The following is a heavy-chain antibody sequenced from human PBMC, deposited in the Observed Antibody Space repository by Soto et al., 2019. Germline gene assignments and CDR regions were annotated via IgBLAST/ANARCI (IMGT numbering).Heavy chain of an antibody. CDR1: GGSISSYY. CDR3: ARTLFGVVIMSGMDV. J-gene: IGHJ6*02. V-gene: IGHV4-59*01. Sequence: SETLSLTCTVSGGSISSYYWSWLRQPPGKGLEWIGYIYYSGSTNYNPSLKSRVTISVDTSKNQFSLKLSSVTAADTAVYYCARTLFGVVIMSGMDVWGQGTTVTVSS. D-gene: IGHD3-3*01. CDR2: IYYSGST.